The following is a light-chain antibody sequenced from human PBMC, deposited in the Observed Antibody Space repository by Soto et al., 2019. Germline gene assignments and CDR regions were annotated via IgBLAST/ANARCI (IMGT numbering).Light chain of an antibody. Sequence: DIQMTQSPSSMSASVGDSVTLTCRASHDIGTFLNWYQQRPGEAPKLMIFAASNLKSGVPFRFSGSGSGTEFTLTISSLQPEAFATYYCQKNFSSPSITFGQGTRLEI. CDR3: QKNFSSPSIT. V-gene: IGKV1-39*01. J-gene: IGKJ5*01. CDR1: HDIGTF. CDR2: AAS.